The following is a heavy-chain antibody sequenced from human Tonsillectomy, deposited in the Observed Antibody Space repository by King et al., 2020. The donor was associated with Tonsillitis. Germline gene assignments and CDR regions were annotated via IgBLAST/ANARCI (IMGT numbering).Heavy chain of an antibody. V-gene: IGHV3-7*03. CDR2: IKQDGREK. Sequence: VQLVESGGGLVQPGGSLRLSCAASGFTFSSYWMSWVRQAPGKGLEWVANIKQDGREKYYVDSVKGRFTISRDNAKNSLYLQMNSLRAEDTAVYYCARDTSIVVVPAAMGGIFDYWGQGTLVTVSS. CDR1: GFTFSSYW. D-gene: IGHD2-2*01. CDR3: ARDTSIVVVPAAMGGIFDY. J-gene: IGHJ4*02.